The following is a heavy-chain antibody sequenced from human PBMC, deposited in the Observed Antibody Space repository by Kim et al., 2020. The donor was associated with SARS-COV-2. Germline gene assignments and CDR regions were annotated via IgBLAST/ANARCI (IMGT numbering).Heavy chain of an antibody. D-gene: IGHD6-13*01. J-gene: IGHJ6*02. Sequence: GGSLRLSCAASGFTVSSNYMSWVRQAPGKGLEWVSVIYSGGSTYYADSVKGRFTISRDNSKNTLYLQMNSLRAEDTAVYYCAREGIAAAGSHYYGMDVWGQGTTVTVSS. CDR1: GFTVSSNY. CDR3: AREGIAAAGSHYYGMDV. V-gene: IGHV3-66*01. CDR2: IYSGGST.